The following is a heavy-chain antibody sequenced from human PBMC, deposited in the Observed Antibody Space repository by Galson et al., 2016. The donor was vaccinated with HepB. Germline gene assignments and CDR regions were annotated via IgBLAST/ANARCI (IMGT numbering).Heavy chain of an antibody. J-gene: IGHJ6*04. V-gene: IGHV1-18*01. Sequence: SVKVSCKASGYTFTNYGINWVRQAPGQGLEWMGWIGAYNGNTNYAQNLQGRVTMTTDTSTSTAYMELRSLRSDDTALYYCARGGTMVQEIHFYFGIDVWGKGTTVTVSS. CDR2: IGAYNGNT. CDR1: GYTFTNYG. CDR3: ARGGTMVQEIHFYFGIDV. D-gene: IGHD3-10*01.